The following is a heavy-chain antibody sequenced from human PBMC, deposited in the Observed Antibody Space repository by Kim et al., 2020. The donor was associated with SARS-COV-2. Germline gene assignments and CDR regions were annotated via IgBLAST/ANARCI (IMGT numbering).Heavy chain of an antibody. J-gene: IGHJ6*02. CDR1: GGSFSGYY. CDR3: ARGRGLIGILSYGGYYYGMDV. CDR2: INHSGST. D-gene: IGHD5-18*01. V-gene: IGHV4-34*01. Sequence: SETLSLTCAVYGGSFSGYYCSWIRQPPGKGLEWIGEINHSGSTNYNPSLKSRVTISVDTSKNQFSLKLSSVTAADTAVYYCARGRGLIGILSYGGYYYGMDVWGQGTTVTVSS.